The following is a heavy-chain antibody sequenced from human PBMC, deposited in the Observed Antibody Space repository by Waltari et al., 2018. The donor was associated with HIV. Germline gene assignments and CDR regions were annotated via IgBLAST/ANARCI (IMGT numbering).Heavy chain of an antibody. D-gene: IGHD6-13*01. V-gene: IGHV1-69*12. CDR3: ARILGSSWYNWIDP. Sequence: QVQLVQSGAEVKKPGSSVKVSCRASGGSFRSYAITWVRQAPGQGLEWMGGIIPVVGTANYAQKFQGRVTITADESTSTAYMDLRSLTSEDTAVYYCARILGSSWYNWIDPWGQGTLVTVSS. CDR2: IIPVVGTA. CDR1: GGSFRSYA. J-gene: IGHJ5*02.